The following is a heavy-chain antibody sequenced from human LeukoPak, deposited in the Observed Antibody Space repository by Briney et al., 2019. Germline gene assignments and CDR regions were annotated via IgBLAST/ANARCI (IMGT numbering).Heavy chain of an antibody. J-gene: IGHJ5*02. Sequence: SETLSLTCTVSGGSISSSSYYWGWIRQPPGKGLEWIGSIYYSGSTDYTPSLKSRVTISVDTSKNQFSLKLSSVTAADTAVYYCARHRAPTVIVWFDPWGQGTLVTVSS. CDR3: ARHRAPTVIVWFDP. CDR2: IYYSGST. V-gene: IGHV4-39*01. CDR1: GGSISSSSYY. D-gene: IGHD2/OR15-2a*01.